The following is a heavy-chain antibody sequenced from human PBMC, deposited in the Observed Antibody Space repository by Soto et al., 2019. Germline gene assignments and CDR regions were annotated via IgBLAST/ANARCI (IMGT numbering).Heavy chain of an antibody. J-gene: IGHJ4*02. V-gene: IGHV4-34*01. CDR2: INHSGST. Sequence: SETLSLTCAVYGGSFSGYYWSWIRQPPGKGLEWIGEINHSGSTNYNPSLKSRVTISVDTSKNQFSLKLSSVTAADTAVYYCARDQYSSSYLVSAYWGQGALVTVSS. CDR3: ARDQYSSSYLVSAY. CDR1: GGSFSGYY. D-gene: IGHD3-22*01.